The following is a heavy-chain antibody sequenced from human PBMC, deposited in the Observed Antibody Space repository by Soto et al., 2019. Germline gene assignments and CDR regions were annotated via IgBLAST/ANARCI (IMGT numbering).Heavy chain of an antibody. CDR2: IAESGGGA. V-gene: IGHV3-23*01. CDR1: GFTFSSQP. CDR3: ARARPDIVQVVGATPGYYGMDV. Sequence: LRLSCAASGFTFSSQPMSWVRQAPGKGLEWVAAIAESGGGAAYVGSVEGRFTISRDNARGSLYLGLNSLRVEDAAVYYCARARPDIVQVVGATPGYYGMDVWGQGTTVTVSS. D-gene: IGHD1-26*01. J-gene: IGHJ6*02.